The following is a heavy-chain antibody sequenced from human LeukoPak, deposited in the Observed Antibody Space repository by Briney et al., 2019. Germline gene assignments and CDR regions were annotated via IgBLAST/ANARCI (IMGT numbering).Heavy chain of an antibody. V-gene: IGHV3-30*10. J-gene: IGHJ3*02. CDR2: VSYGENPY. CDR1: GFTFSSCA. D-gene: IGHD1-14*01. CDR3: ARNHFNQNVFDI. Sequence: GGSLRLSCAASGFTFSSCAIHWVRQAPGKGLEWVAIVSYGENPYAYTDSAQGRFTISRDDSQSTVHLQMNSLRPEDTAVYFCARNHFNQNVFDIWGQGTMVTVSS.